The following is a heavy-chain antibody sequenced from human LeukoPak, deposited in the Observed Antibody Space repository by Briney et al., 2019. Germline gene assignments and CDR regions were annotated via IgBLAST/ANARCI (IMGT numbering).Heavy chain of an antibody. V-gene: IGHV3-30-3*02. Sequence: GGSLRLSCTASGFTFSRYAMHWIRQAPGKGLEWVAVISNDGSNEYYADSVKGRFTISRDNSKNTLYLQMNSLRAEDTAVYYCAKFDGAAMVYRNDYWGQGTLVTVSS. CDR3: AKFDGAAMVYRNDY. D-gene: IGHD5-18*01. CDR1: GFTFSRYA. CDR2: ISNDGSNE. J-gene: IGHJ4*02.